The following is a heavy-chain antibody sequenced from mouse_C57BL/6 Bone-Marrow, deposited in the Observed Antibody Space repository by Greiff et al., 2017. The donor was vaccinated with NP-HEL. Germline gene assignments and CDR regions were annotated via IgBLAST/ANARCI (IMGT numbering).Heavy chain of an antibody. Sequence: QVQLQQSGPGLVQPSQSLSITCTVSGFSLTSYGVHWVRQSPGKGLEWLGVIWSGGSTDYNAAFISSLSISKDNSKSQVFFKMNSLQADDTAIYYCARGRGLDYWGQGTTLTVSS. J-gene: IGHJ2*01. V-gene: IGHV2-2*01. D-gene: IGHD3-3*01. CDR3: ARGRGLDY. CDR1: GFSLTSYG. CDR2: IWSGGST.